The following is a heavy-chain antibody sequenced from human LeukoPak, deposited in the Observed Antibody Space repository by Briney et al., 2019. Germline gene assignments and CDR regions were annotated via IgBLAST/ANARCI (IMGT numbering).Heavy chain of an antibody. J-gene: IGHJ4*02. D-gene: IGHD4-23*01. Sequence: SETLSLTCTVSGGSISSGGYYWSWIRQHPGKGLEWIRYIYYSGSTYYNPSLKSRVTISVDTSKNQFSLKLSSVTAADTAVYYCARELRDLRWGTILDYWGQGTLVTVSS. V-gene: IGHV4-31*03. CDR2: IYYSGST. CDR3: ARELRDLRWGTILDY. CDR1: GGSISSGGYY.